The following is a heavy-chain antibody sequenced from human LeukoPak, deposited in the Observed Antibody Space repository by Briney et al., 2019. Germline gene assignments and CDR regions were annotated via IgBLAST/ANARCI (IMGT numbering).Heavy chain of an antibody. Sequence: SETLSLTCTVSGGSVSSGSYYWSWIRQPPGKGLEWIGYIYYSGSTTYNPSLKSRVTISVDTSKNKFSLKLSSVTAADTAVYYCARERFVVGVPHFDYWGQGTLVSVSS. D-gene: IGHD2-21*01. J-gene: IGHJ4*02. CDR3: ARERFVVGVPHFDY. V-gene: IGHV4-61*01. CDR1: GGSVSSGSYY. CDR2: IYYSGST.